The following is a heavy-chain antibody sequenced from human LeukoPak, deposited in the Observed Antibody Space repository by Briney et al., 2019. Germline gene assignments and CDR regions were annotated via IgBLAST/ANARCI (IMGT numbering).Heavy chain of an antibody. CDR1: GGTFSSYA. CDR3: AGSPYDSSGYYYVGLDYYYYYMDV. V-gene: IGHV1-69*05. Sequence: SVKVSCKASGGTFSSYAISWVRQAPGQGLEWMGGIIPIFGTANYAQKFQGRVTITTDESTSTAYMKLSSLRSEDTAVYYCAGSPYDSSGYYYVGLDYYYYYMDVWGKGTTVTVSS. D-gene: IGHD3-22*01. J-gene: IGHJ6*03. CDR2: IIPIFGTA.